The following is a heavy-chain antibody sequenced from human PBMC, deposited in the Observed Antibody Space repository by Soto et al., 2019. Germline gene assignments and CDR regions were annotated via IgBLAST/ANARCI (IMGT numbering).Heavy chain of an antibody. CDR1: GFTFSNAW. Sequence: GGSLRLSCAAPGFTFSNAWMSWVRQAPGKGLEWVGRIKSKTDGGTTDYAAPVKGRFTISRDDSKNTLYLQMNSLKTEDTAVYYCTTDLYDDILTGYYYWGQGTLVTVSS. CDR2: IKSKTDGGTT. D-gene: IGHD3-9*01. V-gene: IGHV3-15*01. CDR3: TTDLYDDILTGYYY. J-gene: IGHJ4*02.